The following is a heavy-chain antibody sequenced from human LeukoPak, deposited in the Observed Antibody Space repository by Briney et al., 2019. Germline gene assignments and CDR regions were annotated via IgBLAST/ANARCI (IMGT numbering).Heavy chain of an antibody. CDR3: ARDSGWLGSYYYGMDV. J-gene: IGHJ6*02. D-gene: IGHD6-19*01. CDR1: GGSFSGYY. Sequence: SETLSLTCAVYGGSFSGYYWSWIRQPPGKGLEWIGEINHSGSTNYNPSLKSRVTISVDTSKNQFSPKLSSVTAADTAVYYCARDSGWLGSYYYGMDVWGQGTTVTVSS. V-gene: IGHV4-34*01. CDR2: INHSGST.